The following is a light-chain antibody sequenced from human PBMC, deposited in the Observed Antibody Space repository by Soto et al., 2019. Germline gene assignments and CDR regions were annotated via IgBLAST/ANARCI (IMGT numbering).Light chain of an antibody. CDR1: SGHSSYA. J-gene: IGLJ3*02. CDR3: QTWGTGFWV. Sequence: QLVLTQSPSASASLGASVKLTCTLSSGHSSYAIVWHQQQPEKGPRYLMKINSDGSHSQGDGIPDRFSGSSSGAERYLTISSLQSEDEADYYCQTWGTGFWVFGGGTKLTVL. CDR2: INSDGSH. V-gene: IGLV4-69*01.